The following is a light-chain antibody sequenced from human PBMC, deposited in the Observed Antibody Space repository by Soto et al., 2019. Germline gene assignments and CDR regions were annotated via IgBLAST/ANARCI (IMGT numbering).Light chain of an antibody. Sequence: QSVLTQPASVSGSPGQSITISCTGTSSDVGLYDYVSWYQQHPGKAPQLMIYAVSTRPSGVSNRFSASKSGNTASLFISGLQAEDEADYYCNSYTRDSSSVFGSGTKVTVL. CDR2: AVS. CDR1: SSDVGLYDY. J-gene: IGLJ1*01. CDR3: NSYTRDSSSV. V-gene: IGLV2-14*01.